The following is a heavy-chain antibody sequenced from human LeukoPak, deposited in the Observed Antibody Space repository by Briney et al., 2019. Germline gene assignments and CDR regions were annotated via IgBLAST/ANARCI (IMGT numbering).Heavy chain of an antibody. Sequence: ASVKVSCKTSGYPFTTYEINWVRQAAGQGLEWMGWVHPNTGNTAYAQRFQGRVTMTRDTSISTAYMELSSLTSNDTAVYFCARGPRNDPWGQGTLVTVSS. CDR2: VHPNTGNT. J-gene: IGHJ5*02. CDR3: ARGPRNDP. D-gene: IGHD1-14*01. V-gene: IGHV1-8*01. CDR1: GYPFTTYE.